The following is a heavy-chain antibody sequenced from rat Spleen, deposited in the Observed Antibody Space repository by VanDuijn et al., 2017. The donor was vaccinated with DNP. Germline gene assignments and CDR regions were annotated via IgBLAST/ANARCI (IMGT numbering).Heavy chain of an antibody. V-gene: IGHV5-25*01. J-gene: IGHJ2*01. CDR3: ARRGPEGMD. CDR1: GFTFSDYY. Sequence: EVQLVESGGGLVQPGRSLKLSCAASGFTFSDYYMAWVRQAPGKGLEWVATIKTAGGGTYYPDSVKGRFTISRDDAKSSLYLQMNSLKSEDTATYYCARRGPEGMDWGQGVMVTVSS. D-gene: IGHD1-11*01. CDR2: IKTAGGGT.